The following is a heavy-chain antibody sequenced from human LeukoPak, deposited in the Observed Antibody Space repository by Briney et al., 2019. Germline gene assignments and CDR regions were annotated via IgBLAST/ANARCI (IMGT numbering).Heavy chain of an antibody. Sequence: SETLSLTCTVSGGSISSSSYYWGWIRQPPGKGLEWIGSIYYSGSTYYNPSLKSRVTISVDTSKNQFSLKLSSVTAADTAVYYCARSSRRFGEPRDAFDIWGQGTMVTVSS. D-gene: IGHD3-10*01. J-gene: IGHJ3*02. CDR3: ARSSRRFGEPRDAFDI. V-gene: IGHV4-39*07. CDR2: IYYSGST. CDR1: GGSISSSSYY.